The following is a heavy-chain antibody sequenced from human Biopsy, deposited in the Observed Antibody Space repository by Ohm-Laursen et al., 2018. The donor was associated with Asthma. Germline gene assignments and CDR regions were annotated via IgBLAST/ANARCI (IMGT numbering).Heavy chain of an antibody. CDR2: TNSVFGTT. CDR1: GGTFNTYV. V-gene: IGHV1-69*13. D-gene: IGHD2-2*01. J-gene: IGHJ4*02. CDR3: ARKAGSCISRTCYSLDF. Sequence: GASVKVSCKSLGGTFNTYVIGWVRQAPGQGLEWMGGTNSVFGTTTYPQKFQDRVTITADDSTSTVCMELSSLRSEDTAVYYCARKAGSCISRTCYSLDFWGQGTLVTVSS.